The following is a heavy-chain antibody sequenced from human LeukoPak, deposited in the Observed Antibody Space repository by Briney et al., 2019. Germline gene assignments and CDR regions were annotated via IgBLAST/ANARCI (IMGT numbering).Heavy chain of an antibody. CDR2: ICYTGSI. CDR3: ARVPLEYNTATHFDS. J-gene: IGHJ4*02. D-gene: IGHD1-14*01. V-gene: IGHV4-59*01. CDR1: GGSISSDC. Sequence: SETLSLTCTVSGGSISSDCWSWIRQPPGKGLEWIVYICYTGSINYNPSLESRVTISVDTSKNQFSLKLTSVTAADTAIYYCARVPLEYNTATHFDSWGQGTLVTVSS.